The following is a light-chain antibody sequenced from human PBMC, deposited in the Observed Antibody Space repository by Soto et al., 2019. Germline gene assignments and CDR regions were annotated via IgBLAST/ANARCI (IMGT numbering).Light chain of an antibody. CDR1: QSVLYSSNNKNY. CDR2: WAS. Sequence: DIVLTQSPDSLAVSLGERATINCKSSQSVLYSSNNKNYLAWYQQKPGQPPKLLISWASTRESGVPDRFSGSGSGTDFTLTVSSLQAEDMAFYYCQQYYSAPFTFGGGTKVEIK. J-gene: IGKJ4*01. V-gene: IGKV4-1*01. CDR3: QQYYSAPFT.